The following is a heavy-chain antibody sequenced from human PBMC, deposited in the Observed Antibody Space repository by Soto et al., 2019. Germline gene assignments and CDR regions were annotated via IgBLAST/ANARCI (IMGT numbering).Heavy chain of an antibody. V-gene: IGHV4-34*01. D-gene: IGHD2-2*01. J-gene: IGHJ4*02. CDR3: ARGSGIAVIPGELEDVHYDY. Sequence: QVQLQQWGAGLLKPSETLSLTCAVYGQSFSGHTWSWIRQSPGKGLEWIGETSQSGSTYYNPSLKTRVTISADTSKNQFSLTLNSVTAAETGVFYCARGSGIAVIPGELEDVHYDYWGQGTLVSVSS. CDR2: TSQSGST. CDR1: GQSFSGHT.